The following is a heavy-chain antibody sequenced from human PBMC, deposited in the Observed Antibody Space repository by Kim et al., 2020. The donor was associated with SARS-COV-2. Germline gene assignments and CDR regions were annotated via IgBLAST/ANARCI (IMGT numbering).Heavy chain of an antibody. J-gene: IGHJ6*02. CDR1: GFTFSSYW. Sequence: GGSLRLSCAASGFTFSSYWMSWVRQAPGKGLEWVANIKQDGSEKYYVDSVKGRFTISRDNAKNSLYLQMNSLRAEDTAVYYCARDNTIFGVVRFPYYYGMDVWGQGATVTVSS. D-gene: IGHD3-3*01. CDR3: ARDNTIFGVVRFPYYYGMDV. CDR2: IKQDGSEK. V-gene: IGHV3-7*01.